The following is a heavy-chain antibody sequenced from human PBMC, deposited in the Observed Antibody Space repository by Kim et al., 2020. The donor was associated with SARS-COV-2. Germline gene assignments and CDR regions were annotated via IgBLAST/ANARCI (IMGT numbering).Heavy chain of an antibody. CDR2: ISYDGSNK. V-gene: IGHV3-30*04. CDR3: ARNHVSLTYYYGSGREMGDRGFDI. Sequence: GGSLRLSCAASGFTFSSYAMHWVRQAPGKGLEWVAVISYDGSNKYYADSVKGRFTISRDNSKNTLYLQMNSLRAEDTAVYYCARNHVSLTYYYGSGREMGDRGFDIWGQGTMVTVSS. J-gene: IGHJ3*02. CDR1: GFTFSSYA. D-gene: IGHD3-10*01.